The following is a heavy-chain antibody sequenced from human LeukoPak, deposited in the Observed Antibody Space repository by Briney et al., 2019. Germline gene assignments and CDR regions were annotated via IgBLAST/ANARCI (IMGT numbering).Heavy chain of an antibody. CDR1: GFTFSSYS. CDR3: ARDPAFDI. V-gene: IGHV3-48*04. J-gene: IGHJ3*02. Sequence: GGSLRLSCAASGFTFSSYSMNWVRQAPGKGLEWVSYISSSSSTIYYADSVKGRFTISRDNAKNSLYLQMNSLRAEDTAVYYCARDPAFDIWGQGTMVTVSS. CDR2: ISSSSSTI.